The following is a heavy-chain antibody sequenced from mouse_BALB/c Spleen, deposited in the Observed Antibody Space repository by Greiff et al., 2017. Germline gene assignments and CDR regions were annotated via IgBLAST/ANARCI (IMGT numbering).Heavy chain of an antibody. Sequence: EVHLVESGGDLVKPGGSLKLSCAASGFTFSSYGMSWVRQTPDKRLEWVATISSGGSYTYYPDSVKGRFTISRDNAKNTLYLQMSSLKSEDTAMYYCARERDGYYDYAMDYWGQGTSVTVSS. CDR2: ISSGGSYT. V-gene: IGHV5-6*01. CDR3: ARERDGYYDYAMDY. D-gene: IGHD2-3*01. CDR1: GFTFSSYG. J-gene: IGHJ4*01.